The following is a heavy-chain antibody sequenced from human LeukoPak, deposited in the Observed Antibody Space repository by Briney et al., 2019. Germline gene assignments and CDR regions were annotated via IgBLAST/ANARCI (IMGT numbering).Heavy chain of an antibody. J-gene: IGHJ4*02. CDR3: ARDMGDGYNWGFGN. CDR1: GFTFSSSA. D-gene: IGHD5-24*01. Sequence: GGSLRLSCAASGFTFSSSAMSWVRQAPGKGLEWVSAISNNGGYTYYADSVQGRFTISRDNSKSTLYLQMNSLRAEDTAVYYCARDMGDGYNWGFGNWGQGTLVTVSS. CDR2: ISNNGGYT. V-gene: IGHV3-23*01.